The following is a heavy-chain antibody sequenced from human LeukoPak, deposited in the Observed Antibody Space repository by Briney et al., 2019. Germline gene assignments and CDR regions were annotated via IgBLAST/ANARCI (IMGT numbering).Heavy chain of an antibody. V-gene: IGHV1-46*01. CDR3: ARGRSGSYYVSAFDI. D-gene: IGHD1-26*01. J-gene: IGHJ3*02. CDR2: INPSGGST. CDR1: GYTFTSYY. Sequence: ASVKVSCKASGYTFTSYYMHWVRQAPGQGLEWVGIINPSGGSTSCAQKFQGRVTMTRDTSTSTAYMELRSLRSDDTAVYYCARGRSGSYYVSAFDIWGQGTMVTVSS.